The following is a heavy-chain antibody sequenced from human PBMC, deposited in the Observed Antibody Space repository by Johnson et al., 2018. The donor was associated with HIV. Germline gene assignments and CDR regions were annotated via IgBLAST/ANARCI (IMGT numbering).Heavy chain of an antibody. CDR2: IYSGDIT. D-gene: IGHD3-10*01. V-gene: IGHV3-66*01. CDR1: GFTFSSYA. CDR3: TTDPTSILWVREVGRDAFDI. J-gene: IGHJ3*02. Sequence: VQLVESGGGLVQPGGSLRLSCAASGFTFSSYAMSWVRQAPGKGLEWVSAIYSGDITYYADSVKGRFIISRDNSKHTLYLQMNSLRADDTAVYYCTTDPTSILWVREVGRDAFDIWGQGTMVTVSS.